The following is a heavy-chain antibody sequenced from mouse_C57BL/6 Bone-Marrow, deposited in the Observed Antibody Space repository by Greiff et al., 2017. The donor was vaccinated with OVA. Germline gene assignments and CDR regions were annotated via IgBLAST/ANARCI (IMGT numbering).Heavy chain of an antibody. Sequence: EVQLQQSGPELVKPGASVKISCKASGYTFTDYYMNWVKQSHGKSLEWIGDINPNNGGTSYNQKFKGKATLTVDKSSSTAYMELRSLTSEDSAVYYCARPRGYWGQGTTLTVSS. V-gene: IGHV1-26*01. CDR3: ARPRGY. CDR1: GYTFTDYY. CDR2: INPNNGGT. J-gene: IGHJ2*01.